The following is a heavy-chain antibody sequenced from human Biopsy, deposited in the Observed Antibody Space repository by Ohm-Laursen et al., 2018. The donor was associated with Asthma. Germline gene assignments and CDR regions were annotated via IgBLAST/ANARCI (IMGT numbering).Heavy chain of an antibody. V-gene: IGHV1-3*04. J-gene: IGHJ3*01. Sequence: GYSAKVSCKASGYNFISFAIHWVRQAPGQKLEWMGWVNTVNGDTKHSQKFQGRVTITSDTSASTAYMELRSLRPEDTATYYCARTFYVFLTGQVKDVFGVWGQGTMVTVSS. CDR2: VNTVNGDT. CDR3: ARTFYVFLTGQVKDVFGV. CDR1: GYNFISFA. D-gene: IGHD3-9*01.